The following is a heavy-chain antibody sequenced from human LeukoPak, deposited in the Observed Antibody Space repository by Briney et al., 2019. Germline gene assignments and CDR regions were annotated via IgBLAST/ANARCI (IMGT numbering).Heavy chain of an antibody. Sequence: PGGSLRLSCAASGFTFSSYAMSWVRQAPGKGLEWVSAISGSGGSTYYADSVKGRLTISRDNSKNTLYLQMNSLRAEDTAVYYCAKALIVVVPAAIGRENYFDYWGQGTLVTVSS. CDR3: AKALIVVVPAAIGRENYFDY. J-gene: IGHJ4*02. D-gene: IGHD2-2*02. CDR2: ISGSGGST. CDR1: GFTFSSYA. V-gene: IGHV3-23*01.